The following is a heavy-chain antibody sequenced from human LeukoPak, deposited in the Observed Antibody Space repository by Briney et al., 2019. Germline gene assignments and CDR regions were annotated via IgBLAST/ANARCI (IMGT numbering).Heavy chain of an antibody. CDR1: GGSISSGGYY. CDR3: ARAAGSPPYWYFDP. CDR2: IYYSGST. Sequence: PSQTLSLTCTVSGGSISSGGYYWSWIRQHPGKGLEWIGYIYYSGSTYYNPSLKSRVTISVDTSKNQFSLKLSSVTAADTAVYYCARAAGSPPYWYFDPWGRGTLVTVSS. V-gene: IGHV4-31*03. D-gene: IGHD6-19*01. J-gene: IGHJ2*01.